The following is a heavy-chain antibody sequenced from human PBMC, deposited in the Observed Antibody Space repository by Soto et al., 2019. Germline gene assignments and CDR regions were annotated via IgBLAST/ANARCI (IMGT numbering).Heavy chain of an antibody. V-gene: IGHV4-30-4*01. J-gene: IGHJ6*02. CDR2: IYYSGST. CDR1: GGSISSGDYY. CDR3: AREQGDYYYYGMDV. Sequence: PSETLSLTCTVSGGSISSGDYYWSWIRQPPGKGLEWIGYIYYSGSTYYNPSLKSRVTISVDTSKNQFSLKLSSVTAADTAVYYCAREQGDYYYYGMDVWGQGTTVTVS. D-gene: IGHD1-26*01.